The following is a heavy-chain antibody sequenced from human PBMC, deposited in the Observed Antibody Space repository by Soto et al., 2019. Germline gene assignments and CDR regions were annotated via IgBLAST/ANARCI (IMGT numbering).Heavy chain of an antibody. J-gene: IGHJ6*01. Sequence: PSETLSLTGAVCGYSIRSSDCWGWIRQPPGKGLEWIGYITHGVSTNYNPSLKRRVTMSVDPSKNQFSLNLTSVTAVDTAVYYCARMALTTFYYYGMDVCGQGTTVAVCS. CDR3: ARMALTTFYYYGMDV. CDR1: GYSIRSSDC. V-gene: IGHV4-28*01. CDR2: ITHGVST. D-gene: IGHD1-1*01.